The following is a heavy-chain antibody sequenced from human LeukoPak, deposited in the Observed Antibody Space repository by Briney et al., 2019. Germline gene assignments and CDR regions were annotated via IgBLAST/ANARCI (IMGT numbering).Heavy chain of an antibody. J-gene: IGHJ3*02. CDR3: ARALGVGGSGTLDAFDI. D-gene: IGHD3-10*01. CDR1: GGSISSGSYY. V-gene: IGHV4-61*02. Sequence: PSETLSLTCTVSGGSISSGSYYWSWLRQPAGKGLEWIGRIYTSGSTNYNPSLKSRVTISVDTSKNQFSLKLSSVTAADTAVYYCARALGVGGSGTLDAFDIWGQGTMVTVSS. CDR2: IYTSGST.